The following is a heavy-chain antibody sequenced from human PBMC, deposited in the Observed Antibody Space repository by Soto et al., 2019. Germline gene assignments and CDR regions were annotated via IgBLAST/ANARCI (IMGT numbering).Heavy chain of an antibody. J-gene: IGHJ4*02. CDR1: GFTFTSDS. CDR2: ISSHGRDI. V-gene: IGHV3-21*06. CDR3: ARGAALAGKLDL. D-gene: IGHD6-19*01. Sequence: EVQLVESGGGLVKPGGYVRLCCEASGFTFTSDSMNWVRQAPGKGLEWVSSISSHGRDIFYADSVKGRFTISRDNAKDSLHLQMNSLTGEDSAVYYCARGAALAGKLDLWGQGTLVTVSS.